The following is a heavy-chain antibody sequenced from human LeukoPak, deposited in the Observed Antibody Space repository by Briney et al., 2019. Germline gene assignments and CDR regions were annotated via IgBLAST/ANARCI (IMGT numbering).Heavy chain of an antibody. V-gene: IGHV3-33*01. Sequence: QAGGSLRLSCAASGFTFSSYGMHWVRQAPGKGLEWVAVIWYDGSNKYYADSVKGRFTISRDNSKNTLYLQMNSLRAEDTAVYYCARGGESFDWLSLMDYWGQGTLVTVSS. CDR2: IWYDGSNK. J-gene: IGHJ4*02. D-gene: IGHD3-9*01. CDR1: GFTFSSYG. CDR3: ARGGESFDWLSLMDY.